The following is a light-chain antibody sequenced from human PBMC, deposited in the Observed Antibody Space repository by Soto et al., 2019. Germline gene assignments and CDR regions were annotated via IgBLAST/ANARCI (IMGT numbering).Light chain of an antibody. CDR1: QSVSSTN. CDR2: GAS. V-gene: IGKV3-20*01. CDR3: QRYGSSPPYT. J-gene: IGKJ2*01. Sequence: EIVLTQSPGTLSLSPGERATLSCRASQSVSSTNLAWYQQKPGQAPRLLIYGASSRATGIPDRFSGSGSGTDFTLIISRLEPEDFAVYYCQRYGSSPPYTFGQGTKLEIK.